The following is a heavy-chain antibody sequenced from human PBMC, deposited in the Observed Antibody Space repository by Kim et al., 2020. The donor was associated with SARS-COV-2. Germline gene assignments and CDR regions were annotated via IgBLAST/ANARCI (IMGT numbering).Heavy chain of an antibody. Sequence: ASVKVSCKASGYTFTSYDINWVRQATGQGLEWMGWMNPNSGNTGYAQKFQGRVTMTRNISISTAYMELSSLRSEDTAVYYCARGGAITMIVVVITPYYYYGMDVWGQGTTVTVSS. J-gene: IGHJ6*02. CDR1: GYTFTSYD. CDR2: MNPNSGNT. D-gene: IGHD3-22*01. V-gene: IGHV1-8*01. CDR3: ARGGAITMIVVVITPYYYYGMDV.